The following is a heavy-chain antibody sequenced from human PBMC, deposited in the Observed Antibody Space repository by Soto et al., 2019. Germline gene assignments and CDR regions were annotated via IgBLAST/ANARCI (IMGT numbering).Heavy chain of an antibody. V-gene: IGHV1-8*01. D-gene: IGHD3-10*01. J-gene: IGHJ6*02. CDR3: ARALVVRGVISYYYGMDV. CDR1: GYTFTSYD. Sequence: QVQLVQSGAEVKKPGASVKVSCKASGYTFTSYDINWVRQATGQGLEWMGWMNPNSGNTGYAQKFQGRVTMTRNTSISTGYMELSSLRSEDTAVYYCARALVVRGVISYYYGMDVWGQGTTVTVSS. CDR2: MNPNSGNT.